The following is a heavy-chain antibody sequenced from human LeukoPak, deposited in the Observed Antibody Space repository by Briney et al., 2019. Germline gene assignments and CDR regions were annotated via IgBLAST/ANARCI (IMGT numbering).Heavy chain of an antibody. CDR3: ARRLSTRSYYLDD. CDR1: GGSISISSDY. J-gene: IGHJ4*02. V-gene: IGHV4-39*01. D-gene: IGHD2/OR15-2a*01. Sequence: SETLSLTCTVSGGSISISSDYWGWIRQPPGKGLEWIGDIYYSGTTNYNPSLKSRVTMSVDTSKNQFSLKLNSATAADTAVYYCARRLSTRSYYLDDWGQGTLVTVSS. CDR2: IYYSGTT.